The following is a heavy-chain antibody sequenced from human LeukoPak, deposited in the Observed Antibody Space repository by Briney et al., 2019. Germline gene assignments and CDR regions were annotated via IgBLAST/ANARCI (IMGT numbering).Heavy chain of an antibody. J-gene: IGHJ3*02. Sequence: GESLKISCKGSGYSFTSYWIGWVRQMPGKGLEWMGIIYPGDSDTRYSPSFQGQVTISADKSISTAYLQWSSLKASDTAMYYCARQYYGSGSYRAFDIWGQGTMVTVSS. CDR2: IYPGDSDT. CDR1: GYSFTSYW. CDR3: ARQYYGSGSYRAFDI. V-gene: IGHV5-51*01. D-gene: IGHD3-10*01.